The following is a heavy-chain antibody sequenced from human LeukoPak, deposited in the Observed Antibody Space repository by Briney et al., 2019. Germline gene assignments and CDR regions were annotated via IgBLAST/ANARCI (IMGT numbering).Heavy chain of an antibody. J-gene: IGHJ3*02. D-gene: IGHD3-16*01. CDR2: IKQDGSDK. CDR1: GFTFSSYA. Sequence: GGSLRLSCAASGFTFSSYAMSWVRQAPGKGLEWVANIKQDGSDKYFLDSVKGRFTISRDNAKNSLYLQMNSLRAEDTAVYYCATYGGRSVAFDIWGQGTMVTVSS. CDR3: ATYGGRSVAFDI. V-gene: IGHV3-7*01.